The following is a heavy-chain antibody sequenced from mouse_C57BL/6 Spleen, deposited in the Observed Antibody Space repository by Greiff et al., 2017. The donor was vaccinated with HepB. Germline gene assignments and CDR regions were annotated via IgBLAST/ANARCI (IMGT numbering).Heavy chain of an antibody. Sequence: VHVKQSGPELVKPGASVKISCKASGYSFTDYNMNWVKQSNGKSLEWIGVINPNYGTTSYNQKFKGKATLTVDKSSSTAYMQLNSLTSEDSAVYYCARWDGSSLDYWGQGPTLTVSS. CDR1: GYSFTDYN. D-gene: IGHD1-1*01. CDR3: ARWDGSSLDY. V-gene: IGHV1-39*01. CDR2: INPNYGTT. J-gene: IGHJ2*01.